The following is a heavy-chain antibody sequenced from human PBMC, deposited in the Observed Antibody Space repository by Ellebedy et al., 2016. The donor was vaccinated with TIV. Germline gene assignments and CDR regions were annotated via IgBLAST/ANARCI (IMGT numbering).Heavy chain of an antibody. CDR2: IDFSGST. V-gene: IGHV4-39*01. J-gene: IGHJ3*02. CDR3: GSGGAVPCFDAFDI. D-gene: IGHD6-19*01. Sequence: SETLSLTCTVSGGSISSSGYYWGWIRQPPGTGLEWIGSIDFSGSTYYNPSLKGRVTISADTYKNQFSLTLSSVTAADTAVYYCGSGGAVPCFDAFDIWGEGTMVTISS. CDR1: GGSISSSGYY.